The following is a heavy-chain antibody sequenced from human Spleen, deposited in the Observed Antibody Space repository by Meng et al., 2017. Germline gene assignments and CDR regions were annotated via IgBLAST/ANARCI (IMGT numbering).Heavy chain of an antibody. Sequence: SDILSPTCVVFGGSFSDYYWSWTRQLPGEGLEWIGVINHSGSTNYNPSLESRDTISVDTSQNNLSLKLSSVTAADSAVYYGARGPTTMAHDFDYWGQGTLVTVSS. V-gene: IGHV4-34*01. J-gene: IGHJ4*02. CDR3: ARGPTTMAHDFDY. CDR2: INHSGST. D-gene: IGHD4-11*01. CDR1: GGSFSDYY.